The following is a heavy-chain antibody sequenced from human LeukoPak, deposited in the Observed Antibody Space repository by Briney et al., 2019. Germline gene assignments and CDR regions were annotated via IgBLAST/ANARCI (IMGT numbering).Heavy chain of an antibody. J-gene: IGHJ5*02. CDR3: ARLYYGSGSYNWFDP. V-gene: IGHV5-51*01. CDR1: GYSFTSYW. CDR2: IYPGDSDT. Sequence: LGESLKISCKGSGYSFTSYWIGWVRQMPGKGLEWMGIIYPGDSDTRYSPSFQGQVTISADKSISTAYLQWSSLKASDTAMYYCARLYYGSGSYNWFDPWGQGTLVTVSS. D-gene: IGHD3-10*01.